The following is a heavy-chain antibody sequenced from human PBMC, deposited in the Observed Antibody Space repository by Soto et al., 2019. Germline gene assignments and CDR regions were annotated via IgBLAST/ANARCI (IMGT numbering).Heavy chain of an antibody. V-gene: IGHV4-61*08. CDR2: IYYSGST. CDR1: GDSISSGDYY. Sequence: PSETLSLTCTVSGDSISSGDYYWSWVRQSPGKGLEWIGYIYYSGSTNYNPSLKSRVTISVDTSKNQFSLKLSSVTAADTAVYYCARVYGGAFDYWGQGTLVTVSS. D-gene: IGHD4-17*01. J-gene: IGHJ4*02. CDR3: ARVYGGAFDY.